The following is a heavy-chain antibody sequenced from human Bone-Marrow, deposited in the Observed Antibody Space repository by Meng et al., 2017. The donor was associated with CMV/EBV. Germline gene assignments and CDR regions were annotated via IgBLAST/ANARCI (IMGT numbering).Heavy chain of an antibody. CDR1: GYRFSDHY. CDR3: VRDHNWGPDY. Sequence: QVQLVQPGAEVESSWASVKVACQTFGYRFSDHYMHWVRQAPGQGLEWMGWICPNSGGAHYAQKFQDRVTMTRDTSISTVYMELSRLTSDDTAVYYCVRDHNWGPDYWGQGTLVTVSS. D-gene: IGHD1-1*01. CDR2: ICPNSGGA. V-gene: IGHV1-2*02. J-gene: IGHJ4*02.